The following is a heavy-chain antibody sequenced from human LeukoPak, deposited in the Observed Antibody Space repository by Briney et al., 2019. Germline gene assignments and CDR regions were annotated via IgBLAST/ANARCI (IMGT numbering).Heavy chain of an antibody. CDR3: ARVRTSTVTYYYYYYGMDV. Sequence: SETLSFTCTVSGGSISSYYWSWIGQPPGKGLEWIGYIYYSGSTNYNPSLKSRVTISVDTSKHQFSLKLSSVTAADTAVYYCARVRTSTVTYYYYYYGMDVWGQGTTVTVSS. J-gene: IGHJ6*02. CDR1: GGSISSYY. D-gene: IGHD4-17*01. CDR2: IYYSGST. V-gene: IGHV4-59*01.